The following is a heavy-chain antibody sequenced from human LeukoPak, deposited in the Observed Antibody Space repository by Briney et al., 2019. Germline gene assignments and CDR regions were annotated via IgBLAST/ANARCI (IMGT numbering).Heavy chain of an antibody. J-gene: IGHJ5*02. V-gene: IGHV3-74*01. Sequence: GGSLRLSCAASGFTFSSYWMHWVRQAPGKGLVWVSRINSDGSSTSYADSVKGRFTISRDNAKNTLYLQMNSLTADDTAVYYCARASGTGTTYVWFDPWGQGTLVTVSS. CDR3: ARASGTGTTYVWFDP. D-gene: IGHD1-1*01. CDR2: INSDGSST. CDR1: GFTFSSYW.